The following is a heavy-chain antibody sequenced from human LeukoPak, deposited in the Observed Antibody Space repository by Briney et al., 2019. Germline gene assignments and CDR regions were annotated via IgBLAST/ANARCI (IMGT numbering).Heavy chain of an antibody. J-gene: IGHJ6*02. V-gene: IGHV3-7*01. D-gene: IGHD1-26*01. CDR1: GFTFSSYW. Sequence: GGSLRLSCAASGFTFSSYWMSWVRQAPGKGLEWVANIKQDGSEKYYVDSVKGRFTISRDNAKNSLYLQMNSLRAEDTAVYYCARARGVGVTKKYYGMDVWGQGTTVTVSS. CDR2: IKQDGSEK. CDR3: ARARGVGVTKKYYGMDV.